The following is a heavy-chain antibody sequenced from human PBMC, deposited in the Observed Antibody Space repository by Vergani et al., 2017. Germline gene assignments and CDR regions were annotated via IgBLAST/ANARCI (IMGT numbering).Heavy chain of an antibody. CDR1: GYSISSGYY. V-gene: IGHV4-38-2*01. J-gene: IGHJ6*03. Sequence: QVQLQESGPGLVKPSETLSLTCAVSGYSISSGYYWGWIRQPPGKGLEWIGSIYHSGSTNYNPSLKSRVTISVDTSKNQFSLKLSSVTAADTAVYYCARQKDYYMDVWGKGATVTVS. CDR2: IYHSGST. CDR3: ARQKDYYMDV.